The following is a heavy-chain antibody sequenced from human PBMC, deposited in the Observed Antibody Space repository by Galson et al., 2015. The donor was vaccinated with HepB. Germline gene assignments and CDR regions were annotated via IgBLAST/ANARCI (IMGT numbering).Heavy chain of an antibody. CDR2: ISYDGSNK. J-gene: IGHJ4*02. V-gene: IGHV3-30*04. Sequence: SLRLSCAASGFTFSSYAMHWVRQAPGKGLEWVAVISYDGSNKYYADSVKGRFTISRDNSKNTLYLQMNSLRAEDTAVYYCASRKGLSDILTDSYFDYWGQGTLVTVSS. CDR3: ASRKGLSDILTDSYFDY. CDR1: GFTFSSYA. D-gene: IGHD3-9*01.